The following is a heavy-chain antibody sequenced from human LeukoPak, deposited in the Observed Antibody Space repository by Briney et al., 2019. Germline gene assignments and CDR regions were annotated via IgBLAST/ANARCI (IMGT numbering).Heavy chain of an antibody. V-gene: IGHV3-30*04. Sequence: PGGSLRLSCAASGFTFSSYAMHWVRQAPGKGLEWVAVISYDGSNKYYADSVKGRFTISRDNSKNTLYLQMNSLRAEDTAVYYCAKGKAYYYDSSGHRYFDYWGQGTLVTVSS. D-gene: IGHD3-22*01. J-gene: IGHJ4*02. CDR3: AKGKAYYYDSSGHRYFDY. CDR2: ISYDGSNK. CDR1: GFTFSSYA.